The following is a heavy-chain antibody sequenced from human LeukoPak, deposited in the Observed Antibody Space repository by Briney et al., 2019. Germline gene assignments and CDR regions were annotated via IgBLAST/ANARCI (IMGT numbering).Heavy chain of an antibody. CDR2: IYTSGST. D-gene: IGHD6-6*01. CDR3: ARDLAARSSPAHWFDP. J-gene: IGHJ5*02. Sequence: SETLSLTCTVSGGSISSYYWSWIRQPAGKGLEWIGRIYTSGSTNYNPSLKSRVTMSVDTSKNQFSLKLSSVTAADTAVYYCARDLAARSSPAHWFDPRGQGTLVTVSS. CDR1: GGSISSYY. V-gene: IGHV4-4*07.